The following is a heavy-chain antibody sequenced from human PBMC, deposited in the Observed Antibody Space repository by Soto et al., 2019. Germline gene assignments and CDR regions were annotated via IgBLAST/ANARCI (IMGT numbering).Heavy chain of an antibody. CDR1: GFTFSSYW. J-gene: IGHJ4*02. V-gene: IGHV3-74*01. Sequence: GGSLRLSCAASGFTFSSYWMHWVRQAPGKGLVWVSRINSDGSSTSFADSVKGRFTISRDNAKNTLYLQMNSLRAEDTAVYYCAIAVAATASDYWGQGTLVTVAS. CDR3: AIAVAATASDY. CDR2: INSDGSST. D-gene: IGHD6-19*01.